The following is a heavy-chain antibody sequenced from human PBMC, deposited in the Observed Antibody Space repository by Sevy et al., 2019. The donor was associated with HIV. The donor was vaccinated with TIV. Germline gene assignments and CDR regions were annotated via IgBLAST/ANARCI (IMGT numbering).Heavy chain of an antibody. CDR3: AKGNSGSFDY. J-gene: IGHJ4*02. D-gene: IGHD3-22*01. Sequence: GESLKISCAASGFSFSTYWMHWVRQAPGKGLEWVANIKQDESEKDYVASVKGRFTISRDNAKNSVYLEMNSLRPEDTAIYYCAKGNSGSFDYWGQGTLVTVSS. CDR2: IKQDESEK. V-gene: IGHV3-7*01. CDR1: GFSFSTYW.